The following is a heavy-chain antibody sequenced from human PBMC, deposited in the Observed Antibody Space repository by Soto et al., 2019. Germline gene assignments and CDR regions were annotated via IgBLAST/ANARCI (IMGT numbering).Heavy chain of an antibody. V-gene: IGHV3-53*02. J-gene: IGHJ4*02. CDR2: IYSPGST. CDR3: ARGSVGATTAFDC. Sequence: EVQVVETGGGLIQSGGSLRLSCAASGFTVSSSYMSWVRQAPGKGLEWVSTIYSPGSTYYADSVKGRFTISRDNSKNTLYLQMNSLRAEDTAVYYCARGSVGATTAFDCWGQGTLVTVSS. CDR1: GFTVSSSY. D-gene: IGHD1-26*01.